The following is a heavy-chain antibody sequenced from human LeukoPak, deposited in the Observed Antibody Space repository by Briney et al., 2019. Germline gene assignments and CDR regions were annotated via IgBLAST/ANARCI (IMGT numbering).Heavy chain of an antibody. CDR1: GFTFSSYA. D-gene: IGHD3-22*01. CDR3: AEIYGRDSSGYCFDY. CDR2: ISGSGGST. Sequence: GGSLRLSCAASGFTFSSYAMSWVRQAPGKGLEWVSAISGSGGSTYYADSVKGRFTISRDNSKNTLYLQMNSLRAEDTAVYYCAEIYGRDSSGYCFDYWGQGTLVTVSS. J-gene: IGHJ4*02. V-gene: IGHV3-23*01.